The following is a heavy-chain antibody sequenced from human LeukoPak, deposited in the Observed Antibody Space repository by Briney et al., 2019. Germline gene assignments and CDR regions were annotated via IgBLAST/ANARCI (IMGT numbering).Heavy chain of an antibody. CDR2: IYYSGST. CDR3: ARTITLVRGVIIGPLDP. Sequence: PSETLSLTCTVSGGSISSYYWSWIRQPPGKGLEWIGYIYYSGSTNYNPSLKSRVTISVDTSKNQFSLKLSSVTAADTAVYYCARTITLVRGVIIGPLDPWGQGTLVTVSS. CDR1: GGSISSYY. J-gene: IGHJ5*02. V-gene: IGHV4-59*08. D-gene: IGHD3-10*01.